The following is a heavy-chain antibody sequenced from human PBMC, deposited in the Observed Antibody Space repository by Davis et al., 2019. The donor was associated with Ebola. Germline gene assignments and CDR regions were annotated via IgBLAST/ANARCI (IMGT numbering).Heavy chain of an antibody. V-gene: IGHV1-2*04. CDR3: ARVYCSSTSCSPYFDY. Sequence: ASVKVSCKASGYTFTSYYMHWVRQAPGQELEWMGWINPNSGGTKYAQKFQGWVTMTRDTSISTAYMELSRLRSDDTAVYYCARVYCSSTSCSPYFDYWGQGTLVTVSS. J-gene: IGHJ4*02. D-gene: IGHD2-2*01. CDR2: INPNSGGT. CDR1: GYTFTSYY.